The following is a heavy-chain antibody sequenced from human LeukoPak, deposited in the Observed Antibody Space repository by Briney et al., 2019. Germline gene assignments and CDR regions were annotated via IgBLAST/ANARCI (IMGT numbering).Heavy chain of an antibody. J-gene: IGHJ3*02. CDR3: ARDRVLYYYDSSGWDAFDI. CDR2: IYTSGST. V-gene: IGHV4-4*07. Sequence: PSETLSLTCTVSGDSLINYYWSWIRQPPGKGLEWIGRIYTSGSTNYNPSLKSRVTMSVDTSKNQFSLKLSSVTAAGTAVYYCARDRVLYYYDSSGWDAFDIWGQGTMVTVSS. CDR1: GDSLINYY. D-gene: IGHD3-22*01.